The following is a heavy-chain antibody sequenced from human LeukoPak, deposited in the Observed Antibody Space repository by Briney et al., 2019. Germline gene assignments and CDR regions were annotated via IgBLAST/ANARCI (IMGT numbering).Heavy chain of an antibody. CDR3: ARGTWSSSIDY. V-gene: IGHV4-30-4*01. Sequence: SQTLSLTCTVSGGSISSGYYYWSWIRQPPGKGLKYIGYIYYGGTYYNPSLKSRVTISVDTSKNQFSLKLSSVTAADTAVYYCARGTWSSSIDYWGQGTLVTVSS. J-gene: IGHJ4*02. CDR2: IYYGGT. D-gene: IGHD6-6*01. CDR1: GGSISSGYYY.